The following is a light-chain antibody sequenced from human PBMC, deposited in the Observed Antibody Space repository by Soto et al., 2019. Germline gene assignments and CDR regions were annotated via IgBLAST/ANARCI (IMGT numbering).Light chain of an antibody. CDR2: LNSDGSH. CDR1: SGHSNYV. V-gene: IGLV4-69*01. J-gene: IGLJ1*01. Sequence: QPVLTQSPSASASLGASVKLTCTLSSGHSNYVIAWHQQQPEKGPRYLMKLNSDGSHSKGDGIPDRFSGSKSGNTASLTVSGLQAEDEADYYCSSYAGSNYVFGTGTKLTVL. CDR3: SSYAGSNYV.